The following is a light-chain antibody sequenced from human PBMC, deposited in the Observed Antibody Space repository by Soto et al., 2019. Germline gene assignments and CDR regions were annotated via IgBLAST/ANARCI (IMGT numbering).Light chain of an antibody. CDR3: QHYASFSGT. Sequence: QMSLSAATVSSSVGDRVTITCRASQSVSSWVAWYHLKPGKAPKLLIYKASTLETGVPSRFSGSGSRTEFTLTISSLQPDDFATYYCQHYASFSGTFGQGTKVDI. J-gene: IGKJ1*01. CDR1: QSVSSW. V-gene: IGKV1-5*03. CDR2: KAS.